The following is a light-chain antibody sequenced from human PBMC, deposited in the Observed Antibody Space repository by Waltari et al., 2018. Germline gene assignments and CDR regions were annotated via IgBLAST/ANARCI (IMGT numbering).Light chain of an antibody. CDR1: QSVSNN. Sequence: EIVLTQSPATPSVSPGERATLSCRASQSVSNNLAWYQQKPGQAPRLLIYGASTRATGIPARFSGSGSGTDFTLTISSLQSEDFAVYYCQHYNNWPPWTFGQGTKVEIK. CDR2: GAS. V-gene: IGKV3-15*01. J-gene: IGKJ1*01. CDR3: QHYNNWPPWT.